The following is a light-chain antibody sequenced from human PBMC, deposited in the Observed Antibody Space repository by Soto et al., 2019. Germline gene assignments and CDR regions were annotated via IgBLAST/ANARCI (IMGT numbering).Light chain of an antibody. Sequence: QSVLTQPASVSGSPGQSIAISCTGTSTDVGAYNYVSWYQQHPGKAPKLMIYDVTNRPSGVSDRCSGSKSANTASLTISGLQAEDEGDYYCRSYTRSNTYVFGTGTKVTVL. CDR1: STDVGAYNY. J-gene: IGLJ1*01. CDR3: RSYTRSNTYV. V-gene: IGLV2-14*03. CDR2: DVT.